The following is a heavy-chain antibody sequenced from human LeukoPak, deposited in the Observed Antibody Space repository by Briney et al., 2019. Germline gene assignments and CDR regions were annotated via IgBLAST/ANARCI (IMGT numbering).Heavy chain of an antibody. Sequence: SETLSLTCTVCGGSIIRSSYYWRWIRQPPGNGSDWIGSIVFSGTTYYQPSFKSRVTISVDTSKNQFSLKLSSVTAAETAVYSSANHRSKSRGYGYGYDYWGQGTLVTVSS. CDR2: IVFSGTT. V-gene: IGHV4-39*01. J-gene: IGHJ4*02. D-gene: IGHD5-18*01. CDR1: GGSIIRSSYY. CDR3: ANHRSKSRGYGYGYDY.